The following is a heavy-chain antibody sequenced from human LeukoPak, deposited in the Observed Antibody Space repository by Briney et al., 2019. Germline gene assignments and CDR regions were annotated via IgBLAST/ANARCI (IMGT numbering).Heavy chain of an antibody. V-gene: IGHV4-59*01. CDR3: ARDKVAVAGDYYYYGLDV. J-gene: IGHJ6*02. D-gene: IGHD6-19*01. CDR2: IYYSGRT. CDR1: GGSISSYY. Sequence: KPSETLSLTCTVSGGSISSYYWSWIRQPPGKGLEWIGYIYYSGRTKYNPSLKSRVTISVDTSKNQFSLKLNSVTAADTAVYYCARDKVAVAGDYYYYGLDVWGQGTTVTVSS.